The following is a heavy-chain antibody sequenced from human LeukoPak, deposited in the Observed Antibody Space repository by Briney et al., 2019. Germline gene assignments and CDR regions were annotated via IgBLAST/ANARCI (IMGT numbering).Heavy chain of an antibody. V-gene: IGHV7-4-1*02. CDR2: INTDTGNP. CDR1: GYTFIDYA. CDR3: ARKDGGEVNTLDY. Sequence: ASVKVSCKASGYTFIDYAINWVRQAPGQGLEWMGWINTDTGNPTYGQDFTGRFVFSLDTSVSTAYLQINTLKAEDTAIYYCARKDGGEVNTLDYWGQGTLVTVSS. D-gene: IGHD2-21*01. J-gene: IGHJ4*02.